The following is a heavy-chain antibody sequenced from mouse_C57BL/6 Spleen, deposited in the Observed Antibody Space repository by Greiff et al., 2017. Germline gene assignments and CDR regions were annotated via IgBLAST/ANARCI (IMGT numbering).Heavy chain of an antibody. Sequence: VQLQQPGAELVMPGASVKLSCKASGYTFTRYWMHWVKQRPGPGLAWIGEIAPSDSYTNYNQKFKGKSTLTVDKSSSPAYMQLSSLTSEGSTVYYCARGGGPMDYWGQGTSVTVSS. J-gene: IGHJ4*01. CDR3: ARGGGPMDY. V-gene: IGHV1-69*01. CDR1: GYTFTRYW. CDR2: IAPSDSYT.